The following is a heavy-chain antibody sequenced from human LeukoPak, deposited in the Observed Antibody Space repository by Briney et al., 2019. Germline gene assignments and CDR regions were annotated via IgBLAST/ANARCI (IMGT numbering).Heavy chain of an antibody. D-gene: IGHD3-10*01. CDR2: ITPNSGGT. CDR1: GYTFTGYY. J-gene: IGHJ6*03. CDR3: ARDGANKVRGVHYFYMDV. V-gene: IGHV1-2*06. Sequence: ASVKVSCKASGYTFTGYYIHWVRRAPGQGLEWVGRITPNSGGTDYAQRFQGRVTMTRDTSISTAYMELSRLRSDDTAVYYCARDGANKVRGVHYFYMDVWGKGTTVTISS.